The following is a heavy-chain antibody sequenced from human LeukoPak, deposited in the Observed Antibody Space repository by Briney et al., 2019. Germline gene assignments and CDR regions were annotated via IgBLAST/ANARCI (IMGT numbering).Heavy chain of an antibody. CDR2: IYYSGST. CDR1: GGSISSGGYY. Sequence: SETLSLTCTVSGGSISSGGYYWSWIRQHPGKGLEWIGYIYYSGSTYYNPSLKSRVTISVDTSKNQFSLKLSSVTAADTAVYYCARGRSCKPFDYWGQGTLVTVSS. V-gene: IGHV4-31*03. J-gene: IGHJ4*02. D-gene: IGHD1-26*01. CDR3: ARGRSCKPFDY.